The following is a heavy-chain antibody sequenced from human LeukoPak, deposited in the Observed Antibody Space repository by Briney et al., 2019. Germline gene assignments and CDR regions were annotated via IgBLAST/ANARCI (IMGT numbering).Heavy chain of an antibody. CDR2: ISRRGTYI. Sequence: GGSLRLSCTASGFTFSDYYMSWVRQSPGKGLEWVSYISRRGTYIYYADSVKGRFTISRDDARNSQDLQMNSLRAEDTAVYYCARSLSLTTLDYFDYWGQGTLVTVTS. CDR3: ARSLSLTTLDYFDY. J-gene: IGHJ4*02. V-gene: IGHV3-11*04. D-gene: IGHD4-11*01. CDR1: GFTFSDYY.